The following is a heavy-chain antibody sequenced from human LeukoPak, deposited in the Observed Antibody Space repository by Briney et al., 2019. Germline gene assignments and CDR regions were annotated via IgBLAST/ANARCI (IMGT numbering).Heavy chain of an antibody. D-gene: IGHD2-15*01. CDR1: GGSIGSSNW. CDR3: ARDARGGALYYYYYGMDV. Sequence: SGTLSLTCAVSGGSIGSSNWWSWVRQPPGKGLEWIGEIYHSGSTNYNPSLKSRVTISVDKSKNQFSLKLSSVTAADTAVYYCARDARGGALYYYYYGMDVWGQGTTVTVSS. J-gene: IGHJ6*02. CDR2: IYHSGST. V-gene: IGHV4-4*02.